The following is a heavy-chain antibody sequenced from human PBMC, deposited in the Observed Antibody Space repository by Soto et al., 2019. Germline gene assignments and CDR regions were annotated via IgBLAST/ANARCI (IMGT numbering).Heavy chain of an antibody. J-gene: IGHJ6*02. CDR2: ISAYNGDT. Sequence: QVQLVQSGAEVKKPGASVKVSCKASGYTFSTYGISWVRQAPGQGLEWMGWISAYNGDTNYAQKLQGRVTMTTDTSXXPASMELRSLRSDDTAVYYCASNIFYYDSSGSLAYYYGMDVWGQGTTVIVSS. CDR1: GYTFSTYG. V-gene: IGHV1-18*01. D-gene: IGHD3-22*01. CDR3: ASNIFYYDSSGSLAYYYGMDV.